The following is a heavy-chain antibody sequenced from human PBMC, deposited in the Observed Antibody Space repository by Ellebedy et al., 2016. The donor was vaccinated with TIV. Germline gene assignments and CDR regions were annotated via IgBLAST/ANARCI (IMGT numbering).Heavy chain of an antibody. CDR3: VKDQIAGDGRWVFDL. V-gene: IGHV3-30-3*01. J-gene: IGHJ3*01. CDR1: GFTFSSHA. Sequence: GESLKISCAVSGFTFSSHAMHWVRQAPGKGLEWVAVISYDGNDKYYADSVKGRFTISRDNSKNTVYLQMNSLRAEDTGIYYCVKDQIAGDGRWVFDLWGQGTMVTVSS. CDR2: ISYDGNDK. D-gene: IGHD5-24*01.